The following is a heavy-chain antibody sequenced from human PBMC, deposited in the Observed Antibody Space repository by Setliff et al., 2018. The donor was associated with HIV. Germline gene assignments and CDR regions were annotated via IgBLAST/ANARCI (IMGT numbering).Heavy chain of an antibody. CDR3: ARGVHSGGSGWYNWYFDL. CDR1: GGTFSRHA. D-gene: IGHD6-19*01. V-gene: IGHV1-69*06. J-gene: IGHJ2*01. Sequence: GASVKVSCKASGGTFSRHAFSWVRQAPGQGLEWMGGIIPTFDTANYAQKFQGRVTITADKSTNTVYMELNSLRSEDTAMYYCARGVHSGGSGWYNWYFDLWGRGTLVTVS. CDR2: IIPTFDTA.